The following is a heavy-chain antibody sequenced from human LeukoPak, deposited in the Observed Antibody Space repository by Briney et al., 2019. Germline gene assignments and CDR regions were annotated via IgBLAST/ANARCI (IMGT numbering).Heavy chain of an antibody. J-gene: IGHJ6*03. Sequence: SETLSLTCTVSGGSISSYYWSWIRQPPGKGLEWIGYIYNSGSTNYNPSLKSRVTISVDTSKNQFSLKLTSVTAADTAVYYCARVGYDSSGSYYYYYYMDVWGKGTTVTISS. D-gene: IGHD3-22*01. CDR2: IYNSGST. V-gene: IGHV4-59*01. CDR1: GGSISSYY. CDR3: ARVGYDSSGSYYYYYYMDV.